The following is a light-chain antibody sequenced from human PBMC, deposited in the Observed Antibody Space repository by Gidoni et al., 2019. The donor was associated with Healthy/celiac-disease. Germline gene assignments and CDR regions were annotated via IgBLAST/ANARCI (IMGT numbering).Light chain of an antibody. CDR1: SSDVGGYNY. J-gene: IGLJ3*02. CDR2: EVS. V-gene: IGLV2-14*01. CDR3: SSYTSSSTLGV. Sequence: QSALTHPASVSGSPGQSITISCTGTSSDVGGYNYVPWYQQHPGKAPKLMIYEVSNRPSGVSNRFSGSKSGNTASLTISGLQAGDEADYYCSSYTSSSTLGVFGGGTKLTVL.